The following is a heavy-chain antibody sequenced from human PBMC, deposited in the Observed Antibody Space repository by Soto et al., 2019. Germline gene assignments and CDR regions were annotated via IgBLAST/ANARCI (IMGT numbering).Heavy chain of an antibody. CDR1: GGSFTSNNW. D-gene: IGHD1-7*01. J-gene: IGHJ4*02. Sequence: QVQLQESGPGLVKPSGTLSLTCAVSGGSFTSNNWWTWVRQPPGQGLEWIGEIYRTGSTNYTPSLKSRVTISLDKSENQFSLKVTSLTAADTAVYSCASRDPGTSVDYWGQGTLVTVAS. V-gene: IGHV4-4*02. CDR3: ASRDPGTSVDY. CDR2: IYRTGST.